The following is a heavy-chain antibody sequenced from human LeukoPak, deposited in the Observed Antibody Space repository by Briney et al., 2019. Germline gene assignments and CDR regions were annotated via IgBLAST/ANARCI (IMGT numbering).Heavy chain of an antibody. V-gene: IGHV3-21*01. J-gene: IGHJ4*02. CDR1: GFTFSSYS. Sequence: VGSLRLSCAASGFTFSSYSMNWVRQAPGKGLEWVSSISSSRRYIYYADSVKGRFTISRHNAKNSLYLQMTSLRTEDTAVYYCARDSQVTYYSDSSGYYSYWGQGTLVTDSS. D-gene: IGHD3-22*01. CDR3: ARDSQVTYYSDSSGYYSY. CDR2: ISSSRRYI.